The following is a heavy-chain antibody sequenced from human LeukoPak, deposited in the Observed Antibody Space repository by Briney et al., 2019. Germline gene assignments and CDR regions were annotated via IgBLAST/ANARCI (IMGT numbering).Heavy chain of an antibody. J-gene: IGHJ4*02. CDR3: ARQRKWDYYDKLTTGYFDY. Sequence: SETLSLTCTVSGGSISSSSYYWGWIRQPPGKGLEWIGSIYYSGSTYYNPSLKSRVTISVDTSKNQFSLKLSSVTAADTAVYYCARQRKWDYYDKLTTGYFDYWGQGTLVTVSS. V-gene: IGHV4-39*01. CDR1: GGSISSSSYY. CDR2: IYYSGST. D-gene: IGHD3-22*01.